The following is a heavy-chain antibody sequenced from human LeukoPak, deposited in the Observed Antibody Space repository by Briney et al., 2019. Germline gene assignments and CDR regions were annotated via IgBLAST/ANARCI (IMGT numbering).Heavy chain of an antibody. Sequence: PSETLSLTCTVSGGSISSYYWSWIRQPPGKGLEWIGYIYDSGSTYYNPSLKSRVTISIDTSKNQFSLKLSSVTAADSAVYYCARYTVTTSYFDYWGQGTLVTVSS. CDR1: GGSISSYY. V-gene: IGHV4-4*09. CDR3: ARYTVTTSYFDY. D-gene: IGHD4-17*01. J-gene: IGHJ4*02. CDR2: IYDSGST.